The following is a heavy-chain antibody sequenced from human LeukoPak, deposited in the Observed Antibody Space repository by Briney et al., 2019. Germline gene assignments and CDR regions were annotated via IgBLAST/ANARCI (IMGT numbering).Heavy chain of an antibody. CDR3: ARSPPRSIAVAGKGGAFDI. D-gene: IGHD6-19*01. CDR1: GGSISSSSYY. J-gene: IGHJ3*02. V-gene: IGHV4-39*07. CDR2: IYYSGST. Sequence: SETLSLTCTVSGGSISSSSYYWGWIRQPPGKGLEWIGSIYYSGSTYYNPSLKSRVTISVDTSKNQFSLKLSSVTAADTAVYYCARSPPRSIAVAGKGGAFDIWGQGTMVTVSS.